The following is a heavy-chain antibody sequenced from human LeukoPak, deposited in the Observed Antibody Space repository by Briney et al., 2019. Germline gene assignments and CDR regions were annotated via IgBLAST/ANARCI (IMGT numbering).Heavy chain of an antibody. J-gene: IGHJ6*03. CDR3: TRAVGATIKYYYYMDV. CDR1: GFTFGDYA. V-gene: IGHV3-49*03. CDR2: IRSKAYGGTT. D-gene: IGHD1-26*01. Sequence: GGSLRLSCTASGFTFGDYAMSWFRQAPGKGLEWVGFIRSKAYGGTTEYAASVKGRFTISRDDYKSIAYLQMNSLKTEDTAVYYCTRAVGATIKYYYYMDVWGKGTTVTVSS.